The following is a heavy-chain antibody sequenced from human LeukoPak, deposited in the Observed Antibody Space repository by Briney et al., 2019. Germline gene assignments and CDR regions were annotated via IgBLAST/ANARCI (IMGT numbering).Heavy chain of an antibody. Sequence: GGSLRLSCAVSGFTFRSYDMSWVRQAPGKGLEWVSGISGSGESTYYANSVKGRFTISRDTSKNALYLHMNSLRAEDTAVYYCARKGSGWHVDYWGQGTLVTVSS. J-gene: IGHJ4*02. CDR1: GFTFRSYD. D-gene: IGHD6-19*01. V-gene: IGHV3-23*01. CDR3: ARKGSGWHVDY. CDR2: ISGSGEST.